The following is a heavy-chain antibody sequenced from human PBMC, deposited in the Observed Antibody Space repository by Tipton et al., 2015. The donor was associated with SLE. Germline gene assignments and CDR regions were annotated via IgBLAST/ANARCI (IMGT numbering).Heavy chain of an antibody. D-gene: IGHD4-17*01. J-gene: IGHJ3*02. V-gene: IGHV3-23*01. CDR2: INDTAYYT. CDR1: GFIFSNYA. Sequence: GSLRLSCTASGFIFSNYAMSWVRQAPWKGLEWVSAINDTAYYTNYADSVKGRFTIPRDNSRNTLSLEMNSLRAEDTAVYYCAKAMTTVTPFDAFEIWGQGTTVTVSS. CDR3: AKAMTTVTPFDAFEI.